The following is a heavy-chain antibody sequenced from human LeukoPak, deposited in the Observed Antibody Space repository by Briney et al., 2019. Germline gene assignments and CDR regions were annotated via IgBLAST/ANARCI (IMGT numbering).Heavy chain of an antibody. D-gene: IGHD1-26*01. CDR1: GFTFSSYW. CDR3: ARGDHVGYFLDY. J-gene: IGHJ4*02. V-gene: IGHV3-74*01. CDR2: INSDGGST. Sequence: GGSLRLSCAASGFTFSSYWMHWVRQAPGKGLVWVSRINSDGGSTSYADSVKGRFTISRDNAKNTLHLQMNSLRAEDTAVYYCARGDHVGYFLDYWGQGTLVTVSS.